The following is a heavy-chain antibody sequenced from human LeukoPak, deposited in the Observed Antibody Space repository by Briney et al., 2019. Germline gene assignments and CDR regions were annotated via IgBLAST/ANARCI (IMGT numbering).Heavy chain of an antibody. CDR3: ARDEDAF. CDR2: INSDGSIT. CDR1: GFTFTTYW. Sequence: GSLRLSCAASGFTFTTYWMHWVRQAPGKGLVWVSHINSDGSITSYADSVKGRFTISRDNVKNSLFLQLNSLRDEDTAVYYCARDEDAFGGQGTLVTVSS. V-gene: IGHV3-74*01. J-gene: IGHJ4*02.